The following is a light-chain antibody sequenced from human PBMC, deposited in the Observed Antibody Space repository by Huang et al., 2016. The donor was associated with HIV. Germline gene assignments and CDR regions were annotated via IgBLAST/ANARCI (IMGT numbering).Light chain of an antibody. Sequence: EIVLTQSPGTLSLSPGERATLSCRASQSVSSSYLAWYQQKPGQAPRLLIYGASRRATGIPDRFSGSGSGTDFTLTISRLEPEDFAVYDCQQYGSSPFTFGPGTKVDIK. CDR2: GAS. CDR3: QQYGSSPFT. CDR1: QSVSSSY. J-gene: IGKJ3*01. V-gene: IGKV3-20*01.